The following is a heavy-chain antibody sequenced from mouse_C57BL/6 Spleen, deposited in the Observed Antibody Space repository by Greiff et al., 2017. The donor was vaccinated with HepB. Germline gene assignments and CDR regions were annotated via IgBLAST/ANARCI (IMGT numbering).Heavy chain of an antibody. CDR1: GYTFTSYW. CDR2: INPSNGGT. Sequence: QVQLQQSGTELVKPGASVKLSCKASGYTFTSYWMHWVKQRPGQGLEWIGNINPSNGGTNYNEKFKSKATLTVDKSSSTAYMHLSSLTTEDSAVYYCARSLITTVVAFAYWGQGTLVTVSA. J-gene: IGHJ3*01. V-gene: IGHV1-53*01. D-gene: IGHD1-1*01. CDR3: ARSLITTVVAFAY.